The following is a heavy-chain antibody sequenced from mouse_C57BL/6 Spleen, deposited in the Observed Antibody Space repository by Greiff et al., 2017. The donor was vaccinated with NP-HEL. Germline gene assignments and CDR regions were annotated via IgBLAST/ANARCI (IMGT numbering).Heavy chain of an antibody. CDR3: ARDGTVVSYYFDY. V-gene: IGHV1-72*01. Sequence: VQLQQPGAELVKPGASVKLSCKASGYTFTSYWMHWVKQRPGRGLEWIGRIDPNSGGTKYNEKFKSKATLTVDKPSSPAYMQLSSLTSEDSAVYYCARDGTVVSYYFDYWGQGTTLTVSS. CDR1: GYTFTSYW. D-gene: IGHD1-1*01. J-gene: IGHJ2*01. CDR2: IDPNSGGT.